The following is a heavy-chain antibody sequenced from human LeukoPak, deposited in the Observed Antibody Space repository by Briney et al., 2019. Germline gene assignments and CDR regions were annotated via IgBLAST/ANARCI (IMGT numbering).Heavy chain of an antibody. V-gene: IGHV1-18*01. CDR2: ISALNGNT. CDR3: ARDPFDYYYGMDV. J-gene: IGHJ6*02. CDR1: GYIFTSYG. Sequence: ASVKVSCEASGYIFTSYGFAWVRQAPGQGLEWMGWISALNGNTNYAQKFQGRVTMTTDTSTSTAYMELRSLRSDDTAVYYCARDPFDYYYGMDVWGQGTTVTVSS.